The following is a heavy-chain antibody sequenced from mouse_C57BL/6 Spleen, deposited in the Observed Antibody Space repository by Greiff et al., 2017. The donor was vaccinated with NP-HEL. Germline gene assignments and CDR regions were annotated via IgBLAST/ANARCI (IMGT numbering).Heavy chain of an antibody. V-gene: IGHV5-17*01. J-gene: IGHJ4*01. D-gene: IGHD1-2*01. CDR2: ISSGSSTI. CDR3: ARDLYGPYAMDY. Sequence: EVKLVESGGGLVKPGGSLKLSCAASGFTFSDYGMHWVRQAPEKGLEWVAYISSGSSTIYSADTVKGRFPISRDNAKNTLFLQMTSLRSEDTAMYYCARDLYGPYAMDYWGQGTSVTVSS. CDR1: GFTFSDYG.